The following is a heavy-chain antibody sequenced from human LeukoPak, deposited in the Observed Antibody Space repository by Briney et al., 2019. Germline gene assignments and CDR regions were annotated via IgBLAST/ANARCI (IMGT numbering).Heavy chain of an antibody. CDR1: GYSFSTTY. CDR3: ARVGTYNPCIDY. V-gene: IGHV1-18*01. CDR2: ISAYNGGT. Sequence: ASVRVSCKAFGYSFSTTYINWVRQAPGQGLEWMGRISAYNGGTAYAQKFQGRVTMTTDSSTTTAYLHLASLRSDDTAVYYCARVGTYNPCIDYWGQGTLVTVSS. J-gene: IGHJ4*01. D-gene: IGHD1-26*01.